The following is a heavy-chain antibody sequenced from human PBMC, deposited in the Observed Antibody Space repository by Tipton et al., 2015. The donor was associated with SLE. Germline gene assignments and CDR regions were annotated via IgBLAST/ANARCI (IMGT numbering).Heavy chain of an antibody. CDR3: ARDYYDSSPNFDL. D-gene: IGHD3-22*01. CDR2: IYYSGST. J-gene: IGHJ2*01. Sequence: TLSLTCTVSGGSISSGSYYWSWIRQPPGKGLEWIGYIYYSGSTNYNPSLKSRVTISVDTSKNQFSLKLSSVTAADTAVYYCARDYYDSSPNFDLWGRGTLVTVSS. CDR1: GGSISSGSYY. V-gene: IGHV4-61*01.